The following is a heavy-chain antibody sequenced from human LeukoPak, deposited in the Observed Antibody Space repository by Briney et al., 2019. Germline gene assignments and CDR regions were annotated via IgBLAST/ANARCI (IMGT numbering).Heavy chain of an antibody. V-gene: IGHV4-59*01. CDR2: IYYSGST. Sequence: KPSETLSLTCTVSGGSISSYYWSWIRQPPGKGLEWIGYIYYSGSTNYNPSLKSRVTISVDTSKNQFSLKLSSVTAADTAVYYCARVKVFANSDAFDIWGQGTMVTVSS. D-gene: IGHD3-3*01. CDR1: GGSISSYY. J-gene: IGHJ3*02. CDR3: ARVKVFANSDAFDI.